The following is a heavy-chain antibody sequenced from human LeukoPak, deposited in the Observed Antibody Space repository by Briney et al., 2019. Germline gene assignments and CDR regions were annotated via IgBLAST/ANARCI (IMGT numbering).Heavy chain of an antibody. CDR3: ARHGVRVRGVIIGIDP. CDR1: GGSISSSSYY. D-gene: IGHD3-10*01. Sequence: PSETLSLTCTVSGGSISSSSYYWGWIRQPPGKGLEWIGSIYYSGSTYYSPSLKSRVTISVDTSKNQFSLKLSSVTAADTAVYYGARHGVRVRGVIIGIDPWGQGTLVTVSA. J-gene: IGHJ5*02. CDR2: IYYSGST. V-gene: IGHV4-39*01.